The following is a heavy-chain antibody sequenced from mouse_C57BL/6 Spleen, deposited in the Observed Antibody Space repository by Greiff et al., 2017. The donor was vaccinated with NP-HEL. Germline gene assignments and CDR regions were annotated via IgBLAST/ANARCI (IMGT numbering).Heavy chain of an antibody. D-gene: IGHD2-14*01. CDR1: GYAFSSSW. V-gene: IGHV1-82*01. CDR2: IYPGDGDT. J-gene: IGHJ2*01. Sequence: QVQLQQSGPELVKPGASVKISCKASGYAFSSSWMNWVKQRPGKGLEWIGRIYPGDGDTNYNGKFKGKATLTADKSSSTAYMQLSSLTSEDSAVYFCARGGVGTHFDYWGQGTTLTVSS. CDR3: ARGGVGTHFDY.